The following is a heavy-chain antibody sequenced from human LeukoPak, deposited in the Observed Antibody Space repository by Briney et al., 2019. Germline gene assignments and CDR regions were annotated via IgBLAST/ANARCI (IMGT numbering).Heavy chain of an antibody. J-gene: IGHJ6*02. CDR3: ARVKSIVVVYGMDV. CDR2: MNPNSGNT. V-gene: IGHV1-8*01. CDR1: GYTFTSYE. D-gene: IGHD2-15*01. Sequence: ASVKVSCKASGYTFTSYEINWVRQATGQGLEWMGWMNPNSGNTGYAQKFQGRVTMTRNTSISTAYMELSSLRSEDTAVYYCARVKSIVVVYGMDVWGQGTTVTVSS.